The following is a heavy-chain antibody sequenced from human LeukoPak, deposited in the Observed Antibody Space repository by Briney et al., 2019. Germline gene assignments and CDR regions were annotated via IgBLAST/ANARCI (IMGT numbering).Heavy chain of an antibody. D-gene: IGHD2-15*01. CDR1: GFTFSSYA. Sequence: SGGSLRLSCAASGFTFSSYALHWVRQAPRKGLEGVAVIWSDGSNKYYADSVRGRFTISRDNSKNTLYLQMNSLRAEDTAVYYCARVTMVAAASYNWFVPWGQGTLVTVSS. CDR2: IWSDGSNK. J-gene: IGHJ5*02. V-gene: IGHV3-30*04. CDR3: ARVTMVAAASYNWFVP.